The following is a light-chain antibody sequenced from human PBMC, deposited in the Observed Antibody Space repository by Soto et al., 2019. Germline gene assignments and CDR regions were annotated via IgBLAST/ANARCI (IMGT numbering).Light chain of an antibody. J-gene: IGLJ2*01. V-gene: IGLV2-8*01. CDR3: SSYAGPNKYLV. CDR1: SGDVAGYNY. CDR2: EVT. Sequence: QSALTQPTSASGSPGQSVTISCTGTSGDVAGYNYVSWYQLLPGKAPKLIIYEVTRRPSGVPDRFSGSKSGNTASLPVSGLQAEDDADYYCSSYAGPNKYLVFGGGTKLTVL.